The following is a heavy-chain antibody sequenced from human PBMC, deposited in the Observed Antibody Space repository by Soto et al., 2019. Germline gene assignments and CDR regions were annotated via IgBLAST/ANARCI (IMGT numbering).Heavy chain of an antibody. J-gene: IGHJ6*02. Sequence: QVQLVQSGAEVKKPGASVKVSCKASGYTFTSYAMHWVRQAPGQRLGWMGWINAGNGNTKYSQKFQGRVTITRDTSASTAYMELSSLRSEDTAVYYCAREYDILTGYRMDVWGQGTTVTVSS. D-gene: IGHD3-9*01. CDR3: AREYDILTGYRMDV. CDR1: GYTFTSYA. V-gene: IGHV1-3*01. CDR2: INAGNGNT.